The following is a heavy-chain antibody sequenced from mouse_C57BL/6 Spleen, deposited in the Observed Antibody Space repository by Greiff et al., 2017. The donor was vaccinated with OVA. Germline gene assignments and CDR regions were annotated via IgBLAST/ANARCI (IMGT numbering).Heavy chain of an antibody. V-gene: IGHV5-2*01. J-gene: IGHJ4*01. Sequence: EVKLVESGGGLVQPGESLKLTCESNEYEFPSHDLSWVRKTPDKRLALVAALNSDGGSPYYPDTMEGRFIISRDNTRQTLDLQMSMLRAEDTGLYYCARHGHEVDYWGKGTSANVSS. CDR2: LNSDGGSP. D-gene: IGHD3-1*01. CDR3: ARHGHEVDY. CDR1: EYEFPSHD.